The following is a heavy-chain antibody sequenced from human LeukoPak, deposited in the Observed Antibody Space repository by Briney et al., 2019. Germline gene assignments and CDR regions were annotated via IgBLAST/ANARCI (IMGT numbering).Heavy chain of an antibody. CDR2: RSGGDST. CDR1: GFTFSSYA. D-gene: IGHD3-22*01. V-gene: IGHV3-23*01. J-gene: IGHJ4*02. Sequence: GGSLRLSCGASGFTFSSYAMSWVRQAPGKGLEWVSARSGGDSTHYAEPVKGRFTSSRDNSKNTLYLQMNSLRAEDTAVDYCAKRYYYDIGGLWDYWGQGTLVTVSS. CDR3: AKRYYYDIGGLWDY.